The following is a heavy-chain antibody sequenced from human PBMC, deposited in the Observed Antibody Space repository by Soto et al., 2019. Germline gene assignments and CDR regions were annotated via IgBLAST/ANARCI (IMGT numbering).Heavy chain of an antibody. CDR1: GFTFSSYG. J-gene: IGHJ4*02. V-gene: IGHV3-30*03. CDR2: ISLDGSNK. Sequence: GGSLRLSCAASGFTFSSYGMHWVRQAPGKGLEWVAVISLDGSNKYYADSVKGRFTISRDNAKNTLYLQMNSLRVDDTAVYYCARGPRGLYHHDYWGQGALVTVSS. CDR3: ARGPRGLYHHDY. D-gene: IGHD2-2*01.